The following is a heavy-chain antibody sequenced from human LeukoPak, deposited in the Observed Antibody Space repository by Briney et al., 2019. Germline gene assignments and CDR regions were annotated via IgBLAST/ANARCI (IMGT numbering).Heavy chain of an antibody. V-gene: IGHV3-7*01. CDR1: GFTFSTYW. CDR3: AKDVTYYYYMGV. D-gene: IGHD2-21*02. Sequence: GGSLRLSCAASGFTFSTYWMTWVRQAPGKGLEWVAFINEDANELYYVDSVKGRFTISRDNAKNSLYLQMNSLGAEDTAVYYCAKDVTYYYYMGVWGKGTTVTVSS. CDR2: INEDANEL. J-gene: IGHJ6*03.